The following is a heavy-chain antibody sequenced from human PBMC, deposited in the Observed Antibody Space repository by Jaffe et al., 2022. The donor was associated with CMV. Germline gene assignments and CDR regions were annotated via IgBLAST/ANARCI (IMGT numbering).Heavy chain of an antibody. Sequence: QVQLQESGPGLVKPSETLSLTCTVSGGSISSYYWSWIRQPPGKGLEWIGYIYYSGSTNYNPSLKSRVTISVDTSKNQFSLKLSSVTAADTAVYYCARSDKNYDYVWGSYPDAFDIWGQGTMVTVSS. J-gene: IGHJ3*02. D-gene: IGHD3-16*01. CDR1: GGSISSYY. CDR2: IYYSGST. CDR3: ARSDKNYDYVWGSYPDAFDI. V-gene: IGHV4-59*08.